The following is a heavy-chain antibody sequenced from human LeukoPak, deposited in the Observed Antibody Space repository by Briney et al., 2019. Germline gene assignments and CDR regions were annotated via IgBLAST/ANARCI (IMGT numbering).Heavy chain of an antibody. CDR3: ARPNFRSSSSWVPATDYYYMDV. Sequence: SETLSLTCAVYGGSFSGYYWSWIRQPPGKGLEWIGKINHSGNTNYNPSLKSRVTISVDTSKNQFSLKLSSVTAADTAVYYCARPNFRSSSSWVPATDYYYMDVWGKGTTVTVSS. CDR1: GGSFSGYY. V-gene: IGHV4-34*01. D-gene: IGHD6-13*01. CDR2: INHSGNT. J-gene: IGHJ6*03.